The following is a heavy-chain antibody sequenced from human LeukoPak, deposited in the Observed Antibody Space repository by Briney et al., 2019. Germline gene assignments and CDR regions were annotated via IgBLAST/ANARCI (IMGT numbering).Heavy chain of an antibody. J-gene: IGHJ6*03. CDR1: GFTFSSYA. Sequence: GRSLRLSCAASGFTFSSYAMHWVRQAPGKGLEWVAVISYDGSNKYYADSVKGRFTISRDNSKNTLYLQMNSLRAEDTAVYYCARNEQLVRFYYYYYMDVWGKGTTVAVSS. D-gene: IGHD6-13*01. CDR2: ISYDGSNK. CDR3: ARNEQLVRFYYYYYMDV. V-gene: IGHV3-30*04.